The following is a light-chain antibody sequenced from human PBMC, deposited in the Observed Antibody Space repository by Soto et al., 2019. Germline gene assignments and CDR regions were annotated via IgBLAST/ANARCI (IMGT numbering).Light chain of an antibody. CDR2: DAS. CDR1: QSIGSW. V-gene: IGKV1-5*01. CDR3: QQYNSYPWT. J-gene: IGKJ1*01. Sequence: DIPMTQSPSTLSASVGDRVTITCRASQSIGSWLAWYQQKPGKATKLLIYDASSLESGVPSRFIGSGSGTDFTLTISSLQPDDFATYYCQQYNSYPWTFGQGTKVEIK.